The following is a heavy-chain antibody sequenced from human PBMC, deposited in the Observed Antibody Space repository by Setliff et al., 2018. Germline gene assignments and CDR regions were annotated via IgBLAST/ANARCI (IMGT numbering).Heavy chain of an antibody. Sequence: ASVKVSCKASGYTFTSYAMNWVRQAPGQGLEWMGWINTNTGNPTYAQGFTGRFVFSLDTSVSTAYLQISSLKAEDTAAYYCARVRPPRWYYYYYYMDVWGKGTTVTVSS. CDR3: ARVRPPRWYYYYYYMDV. V-gene: IGHV7-4-1*02. J-gene: IGHJ6*03. CDR1: GYTFTSYA. CDR2: INTNTGNP. D-gene: IGHD6-13*01.